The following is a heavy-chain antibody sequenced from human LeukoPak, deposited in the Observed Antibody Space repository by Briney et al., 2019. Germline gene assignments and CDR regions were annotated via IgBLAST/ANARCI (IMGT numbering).Heavy chain of an antibody. CDR1: GGSISSYY. CDR2: IYYSGST. CDR3: ARGKGDIQLWLPPTHFDY. Sequence: SETLSLTCTVSGGSISSYYWSWIRQPPGKGLEWIGYIYYSGSTNYNPSLKSRVTISVDTSKNQFSLKLSSVTAADTAVYYCARGKGDIQLWLPPTHFDYWGQGTLVTVSS. D-gene: IGHD5-18*01. J-gene: IGHJ4*02. V-gene: IGHV4-59*08.